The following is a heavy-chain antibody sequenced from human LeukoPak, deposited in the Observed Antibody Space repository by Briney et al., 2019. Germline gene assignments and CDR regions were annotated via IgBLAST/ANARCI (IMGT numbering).Heavy chain of an antibody. Sequence: PGGSLRLSCAASGFTFSSYEMNWVRQAPGKGLEWVSYISSSGSTIYYADSAKGRFTISRDNAKNSLYLQMNSLRAEDTAVYYCASTHGGSFDYWGQGTLVTVSS. D-gene: IGHD3-10*01. CDR2: ISSSGSTI. J-gene: IGHJ4*02. CDR3: ASTHGGSFDY. V-gene: IGHV3-48*03. CDR1: GFTFSSYE.